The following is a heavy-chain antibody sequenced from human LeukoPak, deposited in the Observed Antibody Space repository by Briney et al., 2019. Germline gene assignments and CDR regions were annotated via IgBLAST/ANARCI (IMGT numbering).Heavy chain of an antibody. D-gene: IGHD3-9*01. CDR3: ASIAGSYYDILTGYSSFDY. CDR1: GFSFSDSG. Sequence: GGSLRLSCAASGFSFSDSGMHWVRQAPGKGLEWVAVISYDGSNKYYADSVKGRFTISRDNSKNTLYLQMNSLRAEDTAVYYCASIAGSYYDILTGYSSFDYWGQGTLVTVSS. CDR2: ISYDGSNK. V-gene: IGHV3-30-3*01. J-gene: IGHJ4*02.